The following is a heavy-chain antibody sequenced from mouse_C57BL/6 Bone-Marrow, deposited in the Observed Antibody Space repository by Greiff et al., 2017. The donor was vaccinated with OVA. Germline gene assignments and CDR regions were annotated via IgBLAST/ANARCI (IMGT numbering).Heavy chain of an antibody. CDR1: GFTFSSYA. J-gene: IGHJ4*01. Sequence: EVQRVESGGGLVKPGGSLKLSCAASGFTFSSYAMSWVRQTPEKRLEWVATISDGGSYTYYPDNVKGRFTISRNNAKNNLYLQMSHLMSKHTAMYSCASGVLRSYYYAMDYWGQGTSVTVSS. CDR2: ISDGGSYT. CDR3: ASGVLRSYYYAMDY. D-gene: IGHD1-1*01. V-gene: IGHV5-4*01.